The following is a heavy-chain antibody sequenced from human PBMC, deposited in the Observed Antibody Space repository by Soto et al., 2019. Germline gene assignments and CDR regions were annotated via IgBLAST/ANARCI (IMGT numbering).Heavy chain of an antibody. V-gene: IGHV4-30-2*01. CDR1: GGSISGGGYS. D-gene: IGHD6-13*01. J-gene: IGHJ4*02. CDR2: IYHSGST. Sequence: SQTQSLTSAVSGGSISGGGYSWSWIRQPPGKGLEWIGYIYHSGSTYYNPSLKSRVTISVDRSKNQFSLKLSSVAAADTAVYYCASSHAGAHITAAVHWGQGTLVTVSS. CDR3: ASSHAGAHITAAVH.